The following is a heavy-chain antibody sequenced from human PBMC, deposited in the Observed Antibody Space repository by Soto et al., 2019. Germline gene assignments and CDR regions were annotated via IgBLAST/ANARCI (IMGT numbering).Heavy chain of an antibody. CDR3: GRVVEGATRHTDLDS. V-gene: IGHV4-39*01. CDR2: VYYSGGA. CDR1: GVSIHNSHSF. D-gene: IGHD2-21*01. J-gene: IGHJ5*01. Sequence: QVHLQESGPGLVKPSETLSLTCTVSGVSIHNSHSFWGWIRQPPGKGLEFIGTVYYSGGAHYNSSLKLRVTLSVDTANNQVSLRMRSLTAADTAVYYCGRVVEGATRHTDLDSWGQGTLVTVSS.